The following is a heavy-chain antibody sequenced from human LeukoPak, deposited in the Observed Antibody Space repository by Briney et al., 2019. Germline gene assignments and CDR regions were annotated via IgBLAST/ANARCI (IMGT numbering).Heavy chain of an antibody. CDR3: ATHGYSELRYFDWSTNE. Sequence: PGGSLRLSCAASGFTFSSYWMSWVRQAPGKGLEWVANIKQDGSDKYYVDSVKGRFTISRDNAKKSLYLQMDSLRAEDTAVYYCATHGYSELRYFDWSTNEWGQGTLVTVSS. CDR2: IKQDGSDK. J-gene: IGHJ4*02. CDR1: GFTFSSYW. D-gene: IGHD3-9*01. V-gene: IGHV3-7*01.